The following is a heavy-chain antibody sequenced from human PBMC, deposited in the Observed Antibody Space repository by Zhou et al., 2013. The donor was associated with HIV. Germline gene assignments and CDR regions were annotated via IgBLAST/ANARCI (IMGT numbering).Heavy chain of an antibody. V-gene: IGHV1-2*02. Sequence: QVQLVQSGVEVKKPGASVKVSCKASGYTFTSYGISWVRQAPGQGLEWMGLINPNSGGTDYAQKFQGRVTMTRDTSISTAYMELSRLRSDDTAVYYCARSYYYDSSGYYSKQPYYFDYWGQGTLVTVSS. CDR3: ARSYYYDSSGYYSKQPYYFDY. J-gene: IGHJ4*02. D-gene: IGHD3-22*01. CDR1: GYTFTSYG. CDR2: INPNSGGT.